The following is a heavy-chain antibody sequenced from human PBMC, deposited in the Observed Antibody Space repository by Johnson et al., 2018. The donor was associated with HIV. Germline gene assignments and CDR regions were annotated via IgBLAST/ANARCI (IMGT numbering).Heavy chain of an antibody. Sequence: VQLVESGGGVVQPGGSLRLSCAASGFTFSSYGMHWVRQAPGKGLEWVAVISYDGSNKYYADSVKGRFTISRDNSTNTLYLKMNSLKTEDTAVYYCSTGGPYCGDDCYSRGGSDIWGQGTMVTVSS. J-gene: IGHJ3*02. CDR2: ISYDGSNK. V-gene: IGHV3-33*05. D-gene: IGHD2-21*01. CDR1: GFTFSSYG. CDR3: STGGPYCGDDCYSRGGSDI.